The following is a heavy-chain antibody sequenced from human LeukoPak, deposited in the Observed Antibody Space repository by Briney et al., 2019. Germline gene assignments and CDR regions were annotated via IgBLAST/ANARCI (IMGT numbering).Heavy chain of an antibody. CDR1: GFTFSSYT. Sequence: PGGSLRLSCAASGFTFSSYTMHWVRQAPGKGLEWVSSISGSSYYIYYADSVKGRFTISRDNAKNSLYLQMNSLRAEDTAVYYCARVRPTYYYDSSTDYWGQGTLVTVSS. CDR2: ISGSSYYI. D-gene: IGHD3-22*01. J-gene: IGHJ4*02. V-gene: IGHV3-21*01. CDR3: ARVRPTYYYDSSTDY.